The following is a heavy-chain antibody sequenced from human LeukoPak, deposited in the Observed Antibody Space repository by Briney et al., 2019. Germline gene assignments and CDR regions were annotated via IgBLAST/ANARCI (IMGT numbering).Heavy chain of an antibody. CDR2: ISGSGAGT. J-gene: IGHJ4*02. Sequence: GGSLRLSCAASGFTFSNYAVSWVRQAPGKGLEWVSGISGSGAGTYYADSVKGRFTMSRDNSKNTLYLQVNSLRAEDTAVYYCAKSLTGYHDYFAYWGQGTLVTVSS. CDR1: GFTFSNYA. CDR3: AKSLTGYHDYFAY. D-gene: IGHD3-9*01. V-gene: IGHV3-23*01.